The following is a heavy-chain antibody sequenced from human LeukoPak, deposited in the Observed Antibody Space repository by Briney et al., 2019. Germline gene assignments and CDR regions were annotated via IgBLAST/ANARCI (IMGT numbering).Heavy chain of an antibody. CDR2: IYHSGST. Sequence: SETLSLTCAVSGGSISSGGYSWSWIRQPPGKGLEWIGYIYHSGSTYYNPSLKSRVTISVDRSKNQFSLKLSSVTAADTAVYYCARVQEWLDPWGQGTLVTVSS. D-gene: IGHD4-11*01. V-gene: IGHV4-30-2*01. CDR1: GGSISSGGYS. CDR3: ARVQEWLDP. J-gene: IGHJ5*02.